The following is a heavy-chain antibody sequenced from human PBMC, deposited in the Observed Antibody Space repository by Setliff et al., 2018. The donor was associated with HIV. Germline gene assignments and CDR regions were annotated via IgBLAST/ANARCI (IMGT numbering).Heavy chain of an antibody. CDR3: ARDRNVVVVAAYAFDI. V-gene: IGHV1-58*02. J-gene: IGHJ3*02. D-gene: IGHD2-15*01. Sequence: ASVKVSCKASGFTFSSSAIHWVRQARGQRLEWIGWIVVDSGDTNYAQKFQNRVALTRDVSTRTAYMELSSLRSEDTAVYYCARDRNVVVVAAYAFDIWGQGTMVTVSS. CDR2: IVVDSGDT. CDR1: GFTFSSSA.